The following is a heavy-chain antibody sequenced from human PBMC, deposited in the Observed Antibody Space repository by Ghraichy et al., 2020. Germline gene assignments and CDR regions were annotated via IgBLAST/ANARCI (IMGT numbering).Heavy chain of an antibody. D-gene: IGHD1-1*01. CDR1: GGSLSSSSNY. CDR2: MYYNGIT. V-gene: IGHV4-39*01. Sequence: SETLSLTCTVSGGSLSSSSNYWGWIRQPPGKGLEWIGTMYYNGITYYKWSLKSRATVSIDTSKNQASLKLISVTAADTAVYYCARIKIGQLGPAEGALDIWGQGTTVTVSS. J-gene: IGHJ3*02. CDR3: ARIKIGQLGPAEGALDI.